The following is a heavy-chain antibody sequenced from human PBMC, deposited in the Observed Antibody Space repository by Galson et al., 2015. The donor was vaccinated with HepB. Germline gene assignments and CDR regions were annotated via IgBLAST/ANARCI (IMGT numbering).Heavy chain of an antibody. CDR1: GYTFTSYA. V-gene: IGHV1-3*01. J-gene: IGHJ5*02. CDR3: ARDRSGYGNWFDP. CDR2: INAGNGNT. D-gene: IGHD3-10*01. Sequence: SVKVSCKASGYTFTSYAMHWVRQAPGQRLEWMGWINAGNGNTKYSQKFQGRVTITRDTSASTAYMELSSLRSEDTAVYYCARDRSGYGNWFDPWGQGTLVTVSS.